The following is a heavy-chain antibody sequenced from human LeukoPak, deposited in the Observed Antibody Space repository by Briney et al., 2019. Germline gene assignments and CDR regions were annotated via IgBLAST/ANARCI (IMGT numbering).Heavy chain of an antibody. CDR3: ARNRGGYYDFWSGYYPNWFDP. D-gene: IGHD3-3*01. J-gene: IGHJ5*02. V-gene: IGHV4-59*01. CDR2: IYHIGGT. CDR1: GVPFTADY. Sequence: PSETLSLTCTTSGVPFTADYWSWIQQPPGKGLEWIGYIYHIGGTTYNPSLQSRVAMSLDRSKSQLSLNLTSVTAADMAVYFCARNRGGYYDFWSGYYPNWFDPWGQGTLVTVSS.